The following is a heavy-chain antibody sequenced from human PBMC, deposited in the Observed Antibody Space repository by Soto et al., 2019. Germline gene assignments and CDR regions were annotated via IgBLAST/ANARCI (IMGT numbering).Heavy chain of an antibody. D-gene: IGHD2-21*02. CDR1: GAPITSGAYS. Sequence: QLQLRESGSGLVKPSQTLSLTCTVSGAPITSGAYSWSWIRQPPGKGLEWIGFIYQSGSTHYNPSLKRRVTISVDRSKNHFSLQLTSLTAADTAVYYCARDMSGGSSSDCYLSGWFDPWGPGTLVTVSS. V-gene: IGHV4-30-2*01. J-gene: IGHJ5*02. CDR2: IYQSGST. CDR3: ARDMSGGSSSDCYLSGWFDP.